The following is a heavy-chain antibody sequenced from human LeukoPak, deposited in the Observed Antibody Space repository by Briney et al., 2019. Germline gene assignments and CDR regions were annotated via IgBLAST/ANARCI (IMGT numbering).Heavy chain of an antibody. J-gene: IGHJ4*02. D-gene: IGHD1-26*01. V-gene: IGHV4-59*08. CDR3: ARHGAWELLVDY. CDR1: GGSISSYY. CDR2: IYYSGST. Sequence: SETLSLTCTVSGGSISSYYWSWIRQPPGKGLEWIGCIYYSGSTNYNPSLKSRVTISVDTSKNQFSLKLSSVTAADTAVYYCARHGAWELLVDYWGQGTLVTVSS.